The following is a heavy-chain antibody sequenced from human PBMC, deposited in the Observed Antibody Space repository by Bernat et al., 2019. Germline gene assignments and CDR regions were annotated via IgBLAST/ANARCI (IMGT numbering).Heavy chain of an antibody. V-gene: IGHV3-48*01. CDR1: GFTFSRYN. CDR3: AKDCAQQWLVRGVELDY. J-gene: IGHJ4*02. Sequence: EVQLVESGGGLVQPGGSLRLSCAASGFTFSRYNMNWVRQAPGKGLEWVSYISSSSSTIYVADSVKGRFTISRDNAKNSLYLQMNSLRAEDTAVYYCAKDCAQQWLVRGVELDYWGQGTLVTVSS. D-gene: IGHD6-19*01. CDR2: ISSSSSTI.